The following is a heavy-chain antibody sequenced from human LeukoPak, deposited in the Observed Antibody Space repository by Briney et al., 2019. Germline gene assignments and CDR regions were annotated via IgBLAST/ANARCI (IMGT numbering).Heavy chain of an antibody. Sequence: ASVKVSCKVSGYTLTELSMHWVRQAPGKGLEWMGGFDPEDGETIYAQKFQGRVTMTEDTSTDTAYMELSSLRSEDTAVYYCATDQRRSYADAFDIWGQGTMVTVSS. CDR1: GYTLTELS. V-gene: IGHV1-24*01. CDR2: FDPEDGET. D-gene: IGHD1-26*01. CDR3: ATDQRRSYADAFDI. J-gene: IGHJ3*02.